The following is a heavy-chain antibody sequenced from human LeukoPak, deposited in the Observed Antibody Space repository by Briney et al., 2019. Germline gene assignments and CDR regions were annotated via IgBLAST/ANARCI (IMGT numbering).Heavy chain of an antibody. Sequence: GGSLRLSCVASGFTFSSYAMHWVRQAPGKGLECVSTISSNGGSTYYANSVKGRFTISRDNSKNTLYLQMGSLRAEDMAVYYCARGSALTYYDFLHFDYWGQGTLVTVSS. D-gene: IGHD3-3*01. J-gene: IGHJ4*02. CDR1: GFTFSSYA. V-gene: IGHV3-64*01. CDR3: ARGSALTYYDFLHFDY. CDR2: ISSNGGST.